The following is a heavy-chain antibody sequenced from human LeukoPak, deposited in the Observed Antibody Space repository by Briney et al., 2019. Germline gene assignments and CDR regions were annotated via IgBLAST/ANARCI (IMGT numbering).Heavy chain of an antibody. CDR1: GGSISSYY. D-gene: IGHD5-18*01. V-gene: IGHV4-4*09. CDR3: ARLSNSYGYFQH. Sequence: PSETLSLTCTVSGGSISSYYWSWIRQPPGKGLEWIGYIYTSGSTNYNPSLKSRVTISVDTCKNQFSLKLSSVTAADTAVYYCARLSNSYGYFQHRGQGTLVTVSS. J-gene: IGHJ1*01. CDR2: IYTSGST.